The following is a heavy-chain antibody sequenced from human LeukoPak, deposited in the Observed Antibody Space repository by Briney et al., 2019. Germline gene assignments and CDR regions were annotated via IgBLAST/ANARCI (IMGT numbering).Heavy chain of an antibody. CDR3: DYRGN. CDR2: ISGSSTSI. CDR1: GFTFSSSE. J-gene: IGHJ4*02. Sequence: RGSLRLSCAASGFTFSSSEMNWMRQAPGKGLEWLSSISGSSTSIYYADSVKGRFTISRDNVKNLLYLQMNSLRDEDTAVYYCDYRGNWGQGTLVTVSS. V-gene: IGHV3-48*02. D-gene: IGHD5-12*01.